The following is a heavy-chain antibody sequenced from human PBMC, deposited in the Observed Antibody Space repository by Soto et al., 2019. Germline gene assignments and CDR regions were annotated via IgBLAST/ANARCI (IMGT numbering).Heavy chain of an antibody. CDR1: CGSISSGGYY. D-gene: IGHD1-26*01. CDR3: AGAPLPVGASFAY. CDR2: IYYSGST. J-gene: IGHJ4*02. Sequence: KPSETLSLTCTVSCGSISSGGYYWSWIRQHPGKGLEWIGYIYYSGSTYYNPSLKSRVTISVDTSKKPFSLKLSSVTAADTAVYYCAGAPLPVGASFAYWGKGTRVPVSP. V-gene: IGHV4-31*03.